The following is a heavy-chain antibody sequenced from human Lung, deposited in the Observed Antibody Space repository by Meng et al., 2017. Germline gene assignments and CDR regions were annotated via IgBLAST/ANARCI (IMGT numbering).Heavy chain of an antibody. J-gene: IGHJ4*02. CDR3: ARGPTTMAHDFDY. CDR1: GGSFSDYY. V-gene: IGHV4-34*01. CDR2: INHSGST. Sequence: QWHLQQWVAGLLKPSETLSPPCVVSGGSFSDYYWSWIRQPPGKGLEWIGEINHSGSTNYNPSLESRATISVDTSQNNLSLKLSSVTAADSAVYYCARGPTTMAHDFDYWGQGTLVTVSS. D-gene: IGHD4-11*01.